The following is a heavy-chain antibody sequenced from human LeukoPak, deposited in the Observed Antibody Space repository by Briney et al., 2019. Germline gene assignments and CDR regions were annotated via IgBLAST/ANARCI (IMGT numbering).Heavy chain of an antibody. D-gene: IGHD1-26*01. V-gene: IGHV4-39*07. CDR3: AREEGATENWFDP. Sequence: SETLSLTCTVSGGSISSSSYYWGWTRQSPGKGLEWIGSMYYSGSSFYNPSLKSRVAISVDTSKNQFSLKLSSVTAADTAVYYCAREEGATENWFDPWGQGTLVTVSS. CDR1: GGSISSSSYY. CDR2: MYYSGSS. J-gene: IGHJ5*02.